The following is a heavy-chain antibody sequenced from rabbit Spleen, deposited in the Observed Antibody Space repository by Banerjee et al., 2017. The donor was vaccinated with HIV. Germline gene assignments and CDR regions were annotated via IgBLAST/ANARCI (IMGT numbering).Heavy chain of an antibody. CDR2: IDIGSRDFT. J-gene: IGHJ6*01. CDR1: GFSFSSNVY. D-gene: IGHD8-1*01. V-gene: IGHV1S40*01. Sequence: QQVVESGGGLVQPGASLTLTCTASGFSFSSNVYMCWVRQAPGKGLEWIACIDIGSRDFTYYASWAKGRFIISKTSSTTVTLQMTSLTVADTATYFCARDTGSSFSTYGMDLWGQGTLVTVS. CDR3: ARDTGSSFSTYGMDL.